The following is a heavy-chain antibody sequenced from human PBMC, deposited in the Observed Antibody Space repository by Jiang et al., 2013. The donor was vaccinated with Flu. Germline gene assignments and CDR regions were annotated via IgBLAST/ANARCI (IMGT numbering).Heavy chain of an antibody. V-gene: IGHV4-59*01. Sequence: LLKPSETLSLTCTVSGGSISGYYWSWIRQPPGKGLEWIGYIYYQGNTNYNPSLRSRVTMSVDTSDNQFSLKLNSVTAADTALYYCARFSSGPAVFDHWGQGTLVAVSS. D-gene: IGHD3-22*01. CDR1: GGSISGYY. CDR2: IYYQGNT. J-gene: IGHJ4*02. CDR3: ARFSSGPAVFDH.